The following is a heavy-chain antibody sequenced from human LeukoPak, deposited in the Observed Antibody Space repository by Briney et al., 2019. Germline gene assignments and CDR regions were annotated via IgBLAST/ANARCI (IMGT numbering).Heavy chain of an antibody. CDR3: ARDIAATFAI. Sequence: PSETLSLTCIVSDASILGHYWSWIRQSPGKGLEWIGYVFYSGSTNYNPSFTSRVTISLDTSKNQVSLRLISVTAADTAVYYCARDIAATFAIWGQGTLVTVSS. J-gene: IGHJ4*02. CDR1: DASILGHY. V-gene: IGHV4-59*11. CDR2: VFYSGST. D-gene: IGHD6-6*01.